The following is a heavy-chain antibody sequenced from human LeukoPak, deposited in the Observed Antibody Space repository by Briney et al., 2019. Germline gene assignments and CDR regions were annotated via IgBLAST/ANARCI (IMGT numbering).Heavy chain of an antibody. V-gene: IGHV3-9*01. Sequence: GGSLRLSCAASGFTFDDYAMHWVRQAPGKGLEWVSGISWNSGSIGYADSVKGRFTIPRDNAKNSLYLQMNSLRAEDTALYYCAKDATYSSGWTDYWGQGTLVTVSS. J-gene: IGHJ4*02. CDR3: AKDATYSSGWTDY. CDR1: GFTFDDYA. D-gene: IGHD6-19*01. CDR2: ISWNSGSI.